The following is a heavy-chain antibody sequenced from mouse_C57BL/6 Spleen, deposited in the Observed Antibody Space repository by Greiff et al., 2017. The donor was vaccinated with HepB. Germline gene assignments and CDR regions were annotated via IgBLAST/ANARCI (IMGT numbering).Heavy chain of an antibody. V-gene: IGHV5-16*01. Sequence: DVQLVESEGGLVQPGSSMKLSCTASGFTFSDYYMAWVRQVPEKGLEWVANINYDGSSTYYLDSLKSRFIISRDNAKNILYLQMSSLKSEDTATYYCARDNDDYAMDYWGQGTSVTVSS. CDR3: ARDNDDYAMDY. J-gene: IGHJ4*01. D-gene: IGHD2-12*01. CDR1: GFTFSDYY. CDR2: INYDGSST.